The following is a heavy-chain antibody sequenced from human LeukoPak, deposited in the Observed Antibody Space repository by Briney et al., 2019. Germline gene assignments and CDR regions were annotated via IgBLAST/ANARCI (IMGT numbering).Heavy chain of an antibody. Sequence: SETLSLTCTVSDVSISNYYWSWIRQSAGKGLEWIGRISASGNTNYNPSLKSRVTMSVDTSNKQFSLKLSSVTAADTAVYYCARQGYYYDSSGYPNYWGQGTLVTVSS. J-gene: IGHJ4*02. V-gene: IGHV4-4*07. CDR2: ISASGNT. CDR3: ARQGYYYDSSGYPNY. CDR1: DVSISNYY. D-gene: IGHD3-22*01.